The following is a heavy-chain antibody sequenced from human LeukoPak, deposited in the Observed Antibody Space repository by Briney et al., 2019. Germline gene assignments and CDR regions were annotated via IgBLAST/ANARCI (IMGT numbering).Heavy chain of an antibody. V-gene: IGHV4-39*01. Sequence: SETLSLTCTVSGGSISSSSYYWGWIRQPPGKGLEWIGSIYYSGSTYYNPSLKSRVTISVDTSKNQFSLKLSSVTAADTAVYYCAIPGKYYYDSSGRPYYFDYWGQGTLVTVSS. CDR2: IYYSGST. CDR1: GGSISSSSYY. D-gene: IGHD3-22*01. CDR3: AIPGKYYYDSSGRPYYFDY. J-gene: IGHJ4*02.